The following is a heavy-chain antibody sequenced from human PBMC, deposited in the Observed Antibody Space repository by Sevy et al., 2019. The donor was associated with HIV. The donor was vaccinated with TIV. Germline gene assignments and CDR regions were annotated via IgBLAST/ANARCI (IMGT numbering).Heavy chain of an antibody. V-gene: IGHV3-23*01. CDR2: ISGSGDTT. CDR3: ARDREWWLVGYYYYGMDV. D-gene: IGHD6-19*01. CDR1: GFTFSSYA. Sequence: GGSLRLSCAASGFTFSSYAMNWVRQAPGKGLEWVSTISGSGDTTYYADSVKGRFTISRDNSKNTLYLQMNSLRAEDTAVYYCARDREWWLVGYYYYGMDVWGQGTTVTVSS. J-gene: IGHJ6*02.